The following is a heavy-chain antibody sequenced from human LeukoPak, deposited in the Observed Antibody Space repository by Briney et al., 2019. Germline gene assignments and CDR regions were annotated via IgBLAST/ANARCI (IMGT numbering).Heavy chain of an antibody. V-gene: IGHV4-59*08. Sequence: SETLSLTCTLAGGSISSYYWSWIRQPPGKGLEWIGYIYYSGSTSYNPSLKSRVTILVDTSKNQFSLKLSSVTAADTAVYYCARHERDASLDHALDIWGQGTMVTVSS. D-gene: IGHD5-24*01. CDR1: GGSISSYY. CDR3: ARHERDASLDHALDI. J-gene: IGHJ3*02. CDR2: IYYSGST.